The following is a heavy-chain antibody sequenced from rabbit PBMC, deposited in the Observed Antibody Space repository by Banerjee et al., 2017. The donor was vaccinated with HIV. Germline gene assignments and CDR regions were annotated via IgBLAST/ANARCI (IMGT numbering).Heavy chain of an antibody. Sequence: QEQLEESGGDLVKPGASLTLTCTASGFSFSSYSMGWVRQAPGKGLEWIACIGAGSSGSTYYATWAKGRFTISKTSSTTVTLQMTSLTAADTATYFCARDAGYSLWGQGTLVTVS. CDR1: GFSFSSYS. V-gene: IGHV1S45*01. J-gene: IGHJ3*01. CDR3: ARDAGYSL. CDR2: IGAGSSGST. D-gene: IGHD7-1*01.